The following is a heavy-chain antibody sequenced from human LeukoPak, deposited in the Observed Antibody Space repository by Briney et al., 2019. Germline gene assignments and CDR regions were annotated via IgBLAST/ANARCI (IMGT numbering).Heavy chain of an antibody. CDR1: GFTFSSYE. Sequence: GGSLRLSCTPSGFTFSSYEMNWVRQAPGKGLEWLSYISSTGRTIYYADYVKGRFTISRDNTKNSLYLQMNSLRAEDTAVYHCAKSGYNRFDYWGQGTLVTVSS. CDR2: ISSTGRTI. CDR3: AKSGYNRFDY. D-gene: IGHD5-24*01. V-gene: IGHV3-48*03. J-gene: IGHJ4*02.